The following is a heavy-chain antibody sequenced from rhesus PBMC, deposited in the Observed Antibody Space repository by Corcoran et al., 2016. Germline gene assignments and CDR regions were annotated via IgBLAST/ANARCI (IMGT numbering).Heavy chain of an antibody. CDR1: GGSISSNY. V-gene: IGHV4-173*01. J-gene: IGHJ4*01. CDR3: AREGRYSYSLDY. D-gene: IGHD5-12*01. CDR2: ISGSCGST. Sequence: QVQLQESGPGLVKPSETLSLTCAVSGGSISSNYWSWIRQPPGKGLEWIGRISGSCGSTDYTPSLKSRVTISTDTSKSQFSLKLSSVTAADTAVYYCAREGRYSYSLDYWGQGVLVTVSS.